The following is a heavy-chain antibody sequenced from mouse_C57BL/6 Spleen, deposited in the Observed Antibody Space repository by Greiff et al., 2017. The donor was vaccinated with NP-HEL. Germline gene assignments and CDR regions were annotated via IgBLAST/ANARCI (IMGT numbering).Heavy chain of an antibody. CDR2: IDPENGDT. J-gene: IGHJ2*01. Sequence: EVQVVESGAELVRPGASVKLSCTASGFNIKDDYMHWVKQRPEQGLEWIGWIDPENGDTEYDSKFQGKATITADTSSNTAYLQLSSLTSEDAADYYCTTGPTCDYWGQGTTLTVSS. V-gene: IGHV14-4*01. CDR1: GFNIKDDY. CDR3: TTGPTCDY.